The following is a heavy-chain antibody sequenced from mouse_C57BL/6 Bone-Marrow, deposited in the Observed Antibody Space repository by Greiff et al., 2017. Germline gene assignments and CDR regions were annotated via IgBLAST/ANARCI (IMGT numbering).Heavy chain of an antibody. J-gene: IGHJ4*01. CDR1: GFTFSDYG. V-gene: IGHV5-15*01. CDR3: SRHRTGYYAMDY. CDR2: ISNLAYSI. Sequence: EVQLVESGGGLVQPGGSLKLSCAASGFTFSDYGMAWVRQAPRKGPEWVAFISNLAYSIYYADTVTGRFTIARENAKNTLYLEMSSLRSEDTAMYSCSRHRTGYYAMDYWGQGTSVTVSS. D-gene: IGHD4-1*01.